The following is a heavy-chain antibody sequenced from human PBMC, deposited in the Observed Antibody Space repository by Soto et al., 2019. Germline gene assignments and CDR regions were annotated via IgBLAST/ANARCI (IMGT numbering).Heavy chain of an antibody. Sequence: QVQLVQSGAEVKKPGASVQVSCKASGYTFTSYSISWVRQAPGQGLEWMGWINVYNGNTKYAQKFQGRVTMTTDTSTRTVYMELRSLTSDDTAVYYCARDGVAVTTGISGYWGQGTLVTVSS. CDR3: ARDGVAVTTGISGY. D-gene: IGHD4-4*01. CDR2: INVYNGNT. J-gene: IGHJ4*02. CDR1: GYTFTSYS. V-gene: IGHV1-18*01.